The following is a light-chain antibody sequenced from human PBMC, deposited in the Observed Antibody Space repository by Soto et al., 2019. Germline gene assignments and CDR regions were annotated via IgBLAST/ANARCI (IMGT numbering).Light chain of an antibody. CDR1: QSVSNSY. V-gene: IGKV3D-20*01. Sequence: EIVLTQSPATLSLSPGEIATLSCGASQSVSNSYLAWYQQKPGLAPRLLIYDASSTATGIPDRFSGSGSGTEFTLTISRLEPEDFAVYYCQQYGSSPWTFGQGTKLEIK. CDR3: QQYGSSPWT. CDR2: DAS. J-gene: IGKJ2*01.